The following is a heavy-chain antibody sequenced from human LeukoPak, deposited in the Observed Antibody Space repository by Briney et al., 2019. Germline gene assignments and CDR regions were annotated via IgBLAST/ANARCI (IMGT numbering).Heavy chain of an antibody. Sequence: ASVKVSCKASNYTFTSYGITWVRQAPGQGLEWMGWISTYNGNTDYVQKLQGRVTMTTDTSTSTAYMELRSLRSDDTAVYYCARNYYDSSGYYYVALDYWGQGTLVTVSS. CDR2: ISTYNGNT. J-gene: IGHJ4*02. V-gene: IGHV1-18*01. CDR3: ARNYYDSSGYYYVALDY. D-gene: IGHD3-22*01. CDR1: NYTFTSYG.